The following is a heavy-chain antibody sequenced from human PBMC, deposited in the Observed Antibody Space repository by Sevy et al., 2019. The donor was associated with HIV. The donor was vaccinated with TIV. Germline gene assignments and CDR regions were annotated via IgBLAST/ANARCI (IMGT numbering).Heavy chain of an antibody. CDR3: ARLTTQPTSDLYGLDV. J-gene: IGHJ6*02. V-gene: IGHV1-2*02. CDR1: GYIFTDYY. Sequence: ASVKVSCKASGYIFTDYYIHWVRQAPGQGLEWMAWINSDSGVTNYAQRFQGEVTVTRDASLSTAYLELTNLKSNDTAIYYCARLTTQPTSDLYGLDVWGQGMTVTVSS. CDR2: INSDSGVT. D-gene: IGHD4-17*01.